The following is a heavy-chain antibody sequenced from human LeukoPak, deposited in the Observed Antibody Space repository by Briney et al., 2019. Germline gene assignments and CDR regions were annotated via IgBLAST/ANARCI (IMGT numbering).Heavy chain of an antibody. J-gene: IGHJ4*02. V-gene: IGHV5-51*01. D-gene: IGHD2-2*01. CDR2: IYPGDSDT. Sequence: GESLKISCKGSGYSFTSYWIGWVRQMPGKGLEWMGIIYPGDSDTRYSPSFQGQVTISADKSISTAYLQWSSPKASDTAMYYCARRYCSSTSCYSLDYLGQGTLVTVSS. CDR3: ARRYCSSTSCYSLDY. CDR1: GYSFTSYW.